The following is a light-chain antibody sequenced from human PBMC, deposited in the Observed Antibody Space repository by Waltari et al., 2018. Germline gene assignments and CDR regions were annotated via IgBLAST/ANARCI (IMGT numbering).Light chain of an antibody. CDR3: QQYYDPPYS. V-gene: IGKV4-1*01. CDR2: WAS. J-gene: IGKJ2*03. Sequence: DIQMTQSPSSLSASVGDRVTITCRASQSISSYLNWYQQKPGQSPRLLISWASTRASGVPDRFSGSGSRTDFTLTISSLQAEDVAVYYCQQYYDPPYSFGQGTKLEIK. CDR1: QSISSY.